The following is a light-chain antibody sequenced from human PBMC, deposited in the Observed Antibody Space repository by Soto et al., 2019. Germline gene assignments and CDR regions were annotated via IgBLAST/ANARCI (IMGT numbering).Light chain of an antibody. J-gene: IGLJ1*01. CDR3: SSYNSSSTPYV. V-gene: IGLV2-14*01. CDR2: EVS. CDR1: SSDVGGYNY. Sequence: QSVLAQPASVSGSPGQSITISCTGTSSDVGGYNYVSWYQQHPGKAPKLMIYEVSNRPSGVSNRFSGSTSGNTASLTIPGLQAEDEADYYCSSYNSSSTPYVFGTGPKGAVL.